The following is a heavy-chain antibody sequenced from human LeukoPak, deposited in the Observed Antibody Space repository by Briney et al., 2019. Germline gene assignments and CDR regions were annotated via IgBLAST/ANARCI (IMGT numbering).Heavy chain of an antibody. D-gene: IGHD6-13*01. CDR2: IYHSGSI. CDR1: GGSISSSHW. Sequence: SETLSLTCTVSGGSISSSHWWSWVRQPPGRGLEWIGEIYHSGSINYDPSHKSRVTISIDKSKNQFSLKLGSVTAADTAVYYCASLYGSSWPPFDYWGQGTLVTVSS. V-gene: IGHV4-4*02. CDR3: ASLYGSSWPPFDY. J-gene: IGHJ4*02.